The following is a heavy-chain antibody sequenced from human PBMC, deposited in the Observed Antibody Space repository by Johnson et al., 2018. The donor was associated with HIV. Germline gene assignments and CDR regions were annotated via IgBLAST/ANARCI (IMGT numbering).Heavy chain of an antibody. CDR1: GFTFSNYA. Sequence: QVQLVESGGGVVQPGRSLKLSCAASGFTFSNYAMHWVRQAPGKGLEWVAVISYDGSNKYYADSVKGRFTISRDNSKNTLYLQMNSLRAEDTAVYYCARGAPQWELLFGAFDIWGQGTMVTVSS. D-gene: IGHD1-26*01. CDR2: ISYDGSNK. V-gene: IGHV3-30*04. J-gene: IGHJ3*02. CDR3: ARGAPQWELLFGAFDI.